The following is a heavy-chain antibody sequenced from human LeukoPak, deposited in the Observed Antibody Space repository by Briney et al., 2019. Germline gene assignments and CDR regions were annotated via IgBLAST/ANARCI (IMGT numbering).Heavy chain of an antibody. Sequence: LGVSLKISCKGSGYSFTSYWIGWVRQMPGKGLEWMGIIYPGDSDTRYSPSFQGQVTISADKSISTAYLQWSSLKASDTAMYYCARAYCGGDCYSPANNWFDPWGQGTLVTVSS. CDR2: IYPGDSDT. J-gene: IGHJ5*02. CDR3: ARAYCGGDCYSPANNWFDP. D-gene: IGHD2-21*02. V-gene: IGHV5-51*01. CDR1: GYSFTSYW.